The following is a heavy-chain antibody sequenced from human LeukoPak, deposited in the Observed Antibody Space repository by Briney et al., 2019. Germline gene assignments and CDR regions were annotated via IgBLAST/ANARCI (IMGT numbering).Heavy chain of an antibody. CDR2: FVSDDDRA. J-gene: IGHJ4*02. D-gene: IGHD2-2*01. CDR3: ARLNIGSCPG. V-gene: IGHV3-74*01. Sequence: GGSLRLSCAASGFSISSYYMHWLRKVPGKGLEWVSRFVSDDDRAYADSVKGRFTISRDNAKNSLYLQMNSLRAEDTAVYYCARLNIGSCPGWGQGTLVTVSS. CDR1: GFSISSYY.